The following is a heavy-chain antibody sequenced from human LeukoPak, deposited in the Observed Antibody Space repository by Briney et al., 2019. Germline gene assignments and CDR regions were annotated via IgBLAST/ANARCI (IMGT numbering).Heavy chain of an antibody. D-gene: IGHD3-10*01. CDR1: GFIFSNFG. V-gene: IGHV3-30*18. J-gene: IGHJ6*02. Sequence: PGGSLRLSCAASGFIFSNFGMHWVRQTPGKGLVWVAVISSDGSHKYSADSVKGRFSISRDNSKNTLYLQMNSLTPEDTAIYYCAKGLAIWFGHYDYYHYGLDVWGQGTTITVTS. CDR2: ISSDGSHK. CDR3: AKGLAIWFGHYDYYHYGLDV.